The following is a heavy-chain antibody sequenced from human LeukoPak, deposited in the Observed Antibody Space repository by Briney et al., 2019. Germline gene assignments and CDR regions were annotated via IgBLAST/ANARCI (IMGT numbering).Heavy chain of an antibody. Sequence: GGSLRLSCAASGFTFSSYSMNWVRQAPGKGLEWVSSISSSSSYIYYADSVKGRFTISRDNAKNSLYLQMNGLRAEDTAVYYCARAAAGDSDYWGQGTLVTVSS. CDR1: GFTFSSYS. V-gene: IGHV3-21*01. J-gene: IGHJ4*02. CDR3: ARAAAGDSDY. CDR2: ISSSSSYI. D-gene: IGHD7-27*01.